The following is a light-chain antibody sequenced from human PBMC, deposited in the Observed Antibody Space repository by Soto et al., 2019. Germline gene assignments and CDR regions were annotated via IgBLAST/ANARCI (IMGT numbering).Light chain of an antibody. Sequence: EIVMTQSPDTLSLSPGERATLSCRASQSVSSGYLGWYQQKPGQAPRLLIFGASNRATGIPDRFSGSGSESDFTLTITRLEPEDFAVYYCQQYSDSAWTYGQGTRVEIK. CDR1: QSVSSGY. V-gene: IGKV3-20*01. CDR2: GAS. J-gene: IGKJ1*01. CDR3: QQYSDSAWT.